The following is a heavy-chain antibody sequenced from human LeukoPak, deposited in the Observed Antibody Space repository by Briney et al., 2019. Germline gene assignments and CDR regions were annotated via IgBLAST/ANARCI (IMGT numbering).Heavy chain of an antibody. D-gene: IGHD6-13*01. Sequence: SETLSLTCTVSGGSISSYYWSWIRQPPGKGLEWIGYIYYTGSTKYNASLKSRVTISVDTSKNQFSLKLSSVTAADTAVYYCARLRPSIGAAGTFDYWGQGTLITVSS. CDR3: ARLRPSIGAAGTFDY. V-gene: IGHV4-59*08. CDR2: IYYTGST. CDR1: GGSISSYY. J-gene: IGHJ4*02.